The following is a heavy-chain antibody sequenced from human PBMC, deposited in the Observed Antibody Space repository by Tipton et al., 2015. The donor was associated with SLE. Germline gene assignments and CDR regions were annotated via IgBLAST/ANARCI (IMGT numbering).Heavy chain of an antibody. D-gene: IGHD6-13*01. J-gene: IGHJ4*02. CDR3: ARGGIAAAGTIDY. CDR1: GGSISSGGYY. CDR2: IYYSGST. Sequence: TLSLTCTVPGGSISSGGYYWSWIRQHPGKGLEWIGYIYYSGSTYYNPALKSRVTISGDTSKNQFSLKLSSVTAADTAVYYCARGGIAAAGTIDYWGQGTLVTVSS. V-gene: IGHV4-31*03.